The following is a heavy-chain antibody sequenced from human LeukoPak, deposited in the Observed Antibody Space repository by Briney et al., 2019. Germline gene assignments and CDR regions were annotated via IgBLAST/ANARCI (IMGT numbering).Heavy chain of an antibody. J-gene: IGHJ4*02. CDR2: INKDGGEK. D-gene: IGHD3-16*01. V-gene: IGHV3-7*01. CDR1: GFTFSSYW. CDR3: ARGESYRFDY. Sequence: GGSLRLSCAASGFTFSSYWMSWVRQAPGKGLEWVANINKDGGEKYYVDSVKGRFTISRDNSKNTLYLQMGSLRAEDTAVYYCARGESYRFDYWGQGTLVTVSS.